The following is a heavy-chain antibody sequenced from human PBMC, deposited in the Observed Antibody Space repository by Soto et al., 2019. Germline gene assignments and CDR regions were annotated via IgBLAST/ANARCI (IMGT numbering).Heavy chain of an antibody. CDR3: ARYNVLVPAYYAMDV. D-gene: IGHD2-2*01. J-gene: IGHJ6*02. V-gene: IGHV4-30-4*01. CDR2: IYYSGST. CDR1: GGSISSGDYY. Sequence: SETLSLTCTVSGGSISSGDYYWSWIRQPPGKGLEWIGYIYYSGSTYYNPSLKSRVTISVDTSKNQFSLKLSSVTAADTAVYYCARYNVLVPAYYAMDVWGQGPTVTLSS.